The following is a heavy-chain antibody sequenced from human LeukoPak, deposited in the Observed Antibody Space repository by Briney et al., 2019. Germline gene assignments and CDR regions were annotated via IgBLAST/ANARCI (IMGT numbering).Heavy chain of an antibody. D-gene: IGHD6-19*01. V-gene: IGHV3-7*03. CDR2: IKQDGSEK. CDR1: GFTFSSYW. Sequence: GGSLRLSCAASGFTFSSYWMSWVRQAPGKGLEWVANIKQDGSEKYYVDSVKGRFTISRDNAKNSLYLQMNSLGAEDTAIYYCAKDRRQWTGDYFDYWGQGTLVTVSS. CDR3: AKDRRQWTGDYFDY. J-gene: IGHJ4*02.